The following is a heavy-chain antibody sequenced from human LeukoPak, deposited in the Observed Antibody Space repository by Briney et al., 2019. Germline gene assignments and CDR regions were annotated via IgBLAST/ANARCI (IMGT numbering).Heavy chain of an antibody. J-gene: IGHJ4*02. CDR1: GASISSHY. D-gene: IGHD3-16*01. V-gene: IGHV4-59*11. CDR3: ATIKHGQIFGYFDF. Sequence: SETLSLTCTVSGASISSHYWSWLRQPPGKGLEWIGYVIDSVRTKDNPSLQSRLTLSADTSKNEFSLRLSSVTAADAAVYYCATIKHGQIFGYFDFWGQGIKVTVSS. CDR2: VIDSVRT.